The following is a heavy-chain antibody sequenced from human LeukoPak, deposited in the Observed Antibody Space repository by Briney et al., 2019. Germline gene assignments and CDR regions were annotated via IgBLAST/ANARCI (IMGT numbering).Heavy chain of an antibody. CDR1: GFTVSSNY. D-gene: IGHD3-10*01. J-gene: IGHJ6*02. Sequence: GGSLRLSCAASGFTVSSNYMSWVRQAPGKGLEWVSVIYSGGSTYYADSVKGRFTISRDNSKNTLYLQMNSLRAEDTAVYYCATYGSGTVHYYYGMDVWGQGTTVTVSS. CDR2: IYSGGST. V-gene: IGHV3-53*01. CDR3: ATYGSGTVHYYYGMDV.